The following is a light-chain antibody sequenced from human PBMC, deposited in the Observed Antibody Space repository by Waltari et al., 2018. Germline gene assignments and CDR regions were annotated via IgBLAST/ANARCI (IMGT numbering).Light chain of an antibody. J-gene: IGLJ2*01. V-gene: IGLV2-8*01. CDR3: SSYAGSNNYVV. Sequence: QSALTQPPSASGSPGQSVTISCTGTSSDIGGYNYVSWYQQHPGKAPKLMIYEVNKRPSGVPERFSCSKSGNTASLTVSGLQAEDEADYYCSSYAGSNNYVVFGGGTKLTVL. CDR2: EVN. CDR1: SSDIGGYNY.